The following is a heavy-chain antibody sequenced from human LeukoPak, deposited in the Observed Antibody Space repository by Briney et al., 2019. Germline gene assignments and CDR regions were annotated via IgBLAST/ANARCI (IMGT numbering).Heavy chain of an antibody. Sequence: PSETLSLTCTVSGGSISSGSYYWSWIRQPAGKGLEWIGRINISGSTNYNPSLKSRATISVDTSKNQFSLKLSSVTAADTAVYYCARDGLEMATFYFDYWGQGTLVTVSS. J-gene: IGHJ4*02. V-gene: IGHV4-61*02. CDR3: ARDGLEMATFYFDY. CDR2: INISGST. CDR1: GGSISSGSYY. D-gene: IGHD5-24*01.